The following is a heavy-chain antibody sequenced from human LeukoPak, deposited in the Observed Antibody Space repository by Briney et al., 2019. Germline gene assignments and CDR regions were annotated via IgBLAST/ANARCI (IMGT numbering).Heavy chain of an antibody. D-gene: IGHD2-8*01. CDR3: SRENGAFSPFGY. V-gene: IGHV4-31*03. Sequence: PSQTLSLTCSVSGTSISSGGYYWSWIRQHPGKGLQWIGYIYYNGSTYYNPSLKSRVSISVDTSKKQFSLNLTSVTAADTAVYYCSRENGAFSPFGYWGQGTLVTVLS. J-gene: IGHJ4*02. CDR2: IYYNGST. CDR1: GTSISSGGYY.